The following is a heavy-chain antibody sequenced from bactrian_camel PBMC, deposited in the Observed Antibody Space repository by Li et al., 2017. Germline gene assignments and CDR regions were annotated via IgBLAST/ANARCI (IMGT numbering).Heavy chain of an antibody. CDR1: GYIFDTCK. J-gene: IGHJ4*01. D-gene: IGHD3*01. Sequence: HVQLVESGGGSVQAGGSLSLSCAASGYIFDTCKMGWYRQAPGREREGVGMIDSDGTTDYADSVKGRFTISQDNAKRTTYLQMNNLKPEDTAVYYCVATRGDRCADYCSGSYCYDPTAKFAYRGQGTQVTVS. CDR3: VATRGDRCADYCSGSYCYDPTAKFAY. V-gene: IGHV3S53*01. CDR2: IDSDGTT.